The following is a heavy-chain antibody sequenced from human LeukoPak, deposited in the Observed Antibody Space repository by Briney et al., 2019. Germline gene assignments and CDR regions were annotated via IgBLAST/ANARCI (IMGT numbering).Heavy chain of an antibody. D-gene: IGHD6-19*01. Sequence: GGSLRLSCAASGFTFSSYGMHWARQAPGKGLEWVEFIRYDGSNKYYADSVKGRFTISRDNSKNTLYLQMNSLRAEDTAVYYCARFVGSGWDSNWFDPWGQGTLVTVSS. J-gene: IGHJ5*02. CDR2: IRYDGSNK. CDR1: GFTFSSYG. CDR3: ARFVGSGWDSNWFDP. V-gene: IGHV3-30*02.